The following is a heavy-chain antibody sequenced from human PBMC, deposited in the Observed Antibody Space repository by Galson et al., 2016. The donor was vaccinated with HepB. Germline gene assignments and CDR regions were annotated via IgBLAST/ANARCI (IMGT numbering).Heavy chain of an antibody. CDR1: GYTFTSYG. CDR2: ISASKGKT. Sequence: SVKVSCKASGYTFTSYGISWVRQAPGQGLEWMGWISASKGKTNYAQNLQGRVTMTTDTYTSTVYMELRSLRSDDTAVYYCARDRGYLLDSWGQGTLVTVS. V-gene: IGHV1-18*01. D-gene: IGHD3-22*01. J-gene: IGHJ4*02. CDR3: ARDRGYLLDS.